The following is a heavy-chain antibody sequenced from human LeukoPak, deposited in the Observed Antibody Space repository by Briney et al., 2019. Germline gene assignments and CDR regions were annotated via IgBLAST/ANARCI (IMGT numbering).Heavy chain of an antibody. J-gene: IGHJ6*02. CDR1: GFTFSSYS. D-gene: IGHD3-10*01. CDR2: ISSSSSYI. CDR3: ARATRITMVRGVKVGYYYGMDV. V-gene: IGHV3-21*01. Sequence: GGSLRLSCAASGFTFSSYSMNWVRQAPGKGLEWVSSISSSSSYIYYADSVKGRFTISRDNAKNSLYLQMNSLRAEDTAVYYCARATRITMVRGVKVGYYYGMDVWGQGTTVTVSS.